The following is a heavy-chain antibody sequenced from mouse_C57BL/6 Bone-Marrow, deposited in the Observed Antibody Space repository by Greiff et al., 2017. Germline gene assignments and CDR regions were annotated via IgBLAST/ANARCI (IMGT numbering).Heavy chain of an antibody. CDR3: ASQIYDGYYDAMDY. J-gene: IGHJ4*01. CDR2: IYPRSGNT. V-gene: IGHV1-81*01. Sequence: QVQLKESGAELARPGASVKLSCKASGYTFTSYGISWVKQSTGQGLEWIGEIYPRSGNTYYNEKFKGKATLTADKSSSTAYMELRSLTSEDSAVYFCASQIYDGYYDAMDYWGQGTSVTVSS. D-gene: IGHD2-3*01. CDR1: GYTFTSYG.